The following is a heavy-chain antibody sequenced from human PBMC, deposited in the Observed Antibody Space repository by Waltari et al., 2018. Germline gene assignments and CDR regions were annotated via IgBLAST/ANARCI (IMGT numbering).Heavy chain of an antibody. CDR2: IYYSGST. V-gene: IGHV4-39*01. D-gene: IGHD3-16*01. Sequence: QLQLQESGPGLVKPSETLSLTCTVSGGSISSSSYYWGWIRQPPGKGLEWIGSIYYSGSTYYNPSLKSRVTISVDTSKNQFSLKLRSVTAADTAVYYCARQITHDAFDIWGQGTMVTVSS. CDR1: GGSISSSSYY. CDR3: ARQITHDAFDI. J-gene: IGHJ3*02.